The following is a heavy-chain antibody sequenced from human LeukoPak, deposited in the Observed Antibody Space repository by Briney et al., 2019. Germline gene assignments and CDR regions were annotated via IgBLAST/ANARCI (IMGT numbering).Heavy chain of an antibody. CDR1: GGSIRSSYYY. CDR3: ARGYGDYYFDF. V-gene: IGHV4-61*05. D-gene: IGHD4-17*01. CDR2: IYYSGNT. J-gene: IGHJ4*02. Sequence: SETLSLTCTVSGGSIRSSYYYWGWIRQPPGKGLEWIGYIYYSGNTNYNPSLKSRVTISVDTSKNQFSLKLSSVTAADTAVYYCARGYGDYYFDFWGQGTLVTVSS.